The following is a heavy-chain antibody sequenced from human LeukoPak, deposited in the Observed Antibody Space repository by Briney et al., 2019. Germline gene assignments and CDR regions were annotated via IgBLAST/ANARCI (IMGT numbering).Heavy chain of an antibody. CDR3: ARYAGYGMDV. D-gene: IGHD2-2*01. J-gene: IGHJ6*02. Sequence: SQTLSLTCPISEGGLSHAGYFWSWVRQRPGKGLDWMGYMDHGGRSYYSPSLESRVVISVDTSKNQVSLTVGSVTAADTAVYYCARYAGYGMDVWGQGTTVTVSS. CDR2: MDHGGRS. CDR1: EGGLSHAGYF. V-gene: IGHV4-31*03.